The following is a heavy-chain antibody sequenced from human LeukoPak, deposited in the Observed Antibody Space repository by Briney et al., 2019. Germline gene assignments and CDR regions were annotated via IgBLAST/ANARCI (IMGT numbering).Heavy chain of an antibody. D-gene: IGHD1-7*01. CDR3: ARGQTTFGP. J-gene: IGHJ5*02. CDR1: GFAYSSYW. CDR2: IKRDGSEK. Sequence: GGSLRLSCAVSGFAYSSYWMSWVRQAPGKGLEWVANIKRDGSEKYYVDSVKGRFTISRDNAKNSLFLQMNSLTAEDTAVYYCARGQTTFGPWGQGTLVTVSS. V-gene: IGHV3-7*01.